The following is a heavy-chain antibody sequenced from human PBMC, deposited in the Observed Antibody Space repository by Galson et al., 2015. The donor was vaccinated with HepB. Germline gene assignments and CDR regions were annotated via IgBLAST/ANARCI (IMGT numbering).Heavy chain of an antibody. CDR1: GFTFSSYA. V-gene: IGHV3-30*04. CDR2: ISYDGSNE. D-gene: IGHD4-17*01. Sequence: SLRLSCAASGFTFSSYAMHWVRQAPGKGLEWVAVISYDGSNEYYADSVKGRFTISRDNSKNTLYLQMNSLRAEDTAVYYCAREDYEGRAYYYYGMDVWGQGTTVTVSS. CDR3: AREDYEGRAYYYYGMDV. J-gene: IGHJ6*02.